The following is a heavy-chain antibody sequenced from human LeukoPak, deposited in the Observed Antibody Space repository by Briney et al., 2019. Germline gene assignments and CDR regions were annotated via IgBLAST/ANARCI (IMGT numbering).Heavy chain of an antibody. CDR3: ARGRGASIAAAGFDP. CDR2: IYHSGST. V-gene: IGHV4-30-2*01. CDR1: GGSISSGGYS. Sequence: SQTLSLTCAVSGGSISSGGYSWSWIRQPPGKGLEWIGYIYHSGSTYYNPSLKSRVTISVDRSKNQFSLKLSSVTAADTAVYYCARGRGASIAAAGFDPWGQGTLVTVSS. J-gene: IGHJ5*02. D-gene: IGHD6-13*01.